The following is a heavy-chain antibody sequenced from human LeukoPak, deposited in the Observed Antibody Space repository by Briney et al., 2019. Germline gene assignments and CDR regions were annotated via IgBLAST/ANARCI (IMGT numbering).Heavy chain of an antibody. CDR3: ARERGYCSSTSCYPYFDN. CDR2: FYTGGST. V-gene: IGHV4-4*07. D-gene: IGHD2-2*01. CDR1: GGSISSYY. Sequence: PSETLSLTCTVSGGSISSYYWSWIRQPAGKGLEWIGRFYTGGSTNYNPSLKSRVTMSVDTSKNQFSLRLSSVTAADTAVYYCARERGYCSSTSCYPYFDNWGQGTLVTVSS. J-gene: IGHJ4*02.